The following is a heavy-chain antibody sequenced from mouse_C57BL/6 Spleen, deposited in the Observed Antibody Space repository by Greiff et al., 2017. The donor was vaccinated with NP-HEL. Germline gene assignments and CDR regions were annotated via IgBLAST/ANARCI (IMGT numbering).Heavy chain of an antibody. CDR2: IDPEDGET. D-gene: IGHD1-1*01. CDR1: GFNIKDYY. V-gene: IGHV14-2*01. CDR3: ARTTTVVATYYAMDY. Sequence: VQLQQSGAELAKPGASVKLSCTASGFNIKDYYMHWVKQRTEQGLEWIGRIDPEDGETKYAPKFQGKATITADTSSNTAYLQLSSLTSEDTAVYYCARTTTVVATYYAMDYWGQGTSVTVSS. J-gene: IGHJ4*01.